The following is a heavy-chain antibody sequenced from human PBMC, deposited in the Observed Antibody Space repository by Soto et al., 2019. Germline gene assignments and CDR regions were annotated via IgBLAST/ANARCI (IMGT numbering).Heavy chain of an antibody. CDR2: ISAYNGNT. Sequence: QVQLVQSGAEVKKPGASLKISCKASGYTFTSYGISWVRQAHGHGLEWMGWISAYNGNTNYAQMLQGRVTMTTDTPTSTAYMELRCLRSDDTAVYYCARVTGYWFDPWGQGTLVTVSS. CDR1: GYTFTSYG. V-gene: IGHV1-18*01. CDR3: ARVTGYWFDP. J-gene: IGHJ5*02.